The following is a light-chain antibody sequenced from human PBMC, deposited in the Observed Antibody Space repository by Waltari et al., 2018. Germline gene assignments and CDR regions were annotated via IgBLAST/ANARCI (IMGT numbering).Light chain of an antibody. CDR3: CSYAGSITWV. Sequence: QSALTQPASVSGSPGQSITISCTGSTSDVGSYNLVSWYQQYPGKAPKLMISEVTKRPSGVSNRFSGSKYGNTASRTISGRQAEDEADYYCCSYAGSITWVFGGGTKLTVL. CDR2: EVT. J-gene: IGLJ3*02. V-gene: IGLV2-23*02. CDR1: TSDVGSYNL.